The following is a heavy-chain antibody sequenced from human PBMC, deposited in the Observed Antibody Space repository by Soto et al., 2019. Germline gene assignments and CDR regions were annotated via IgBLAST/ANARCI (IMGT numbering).Heavy chain of an antibody. CDR1: GFTFSSYD. Sequence: GGSLRLSCAASGFTFSSYDLHWVRQATGKGLEWVSAIGTAGDTYYPGSVKGRFTISRENAKNSLYLQMNSLRAGDTAVYYCARGLGLDDAFDIWGQGTMVTVSS. CDR2: IGTAGDT. CDR3: ARGLGLDDAFDI. D-gene: IGHD4-17*01. J-gene: IGHJ3*02. V-gene: IGHV3-13*01.